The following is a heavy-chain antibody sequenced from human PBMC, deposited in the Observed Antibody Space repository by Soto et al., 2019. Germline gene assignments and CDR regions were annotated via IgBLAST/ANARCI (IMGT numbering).Heavy chain of an antibody. J-gene: IGHJ4*02. Sequence: EVQLVESGGGLVQPGGSLRLSCAASGFTFSSYSMNWVRQAPGKGLEWVSYISSSSSTIYYADSVKGRFTISRDNAKNSLYLQMISLRAEDTAVYYCARDLNYGIFDYWGQGTLVTVSS. CDR1: GFTFSSYS. D-gene: IGHD4-17*01. V-gene: IGHV3-48*01. CDR2: ISSSSSTI. CDR3: ARDLNYGIFDY.